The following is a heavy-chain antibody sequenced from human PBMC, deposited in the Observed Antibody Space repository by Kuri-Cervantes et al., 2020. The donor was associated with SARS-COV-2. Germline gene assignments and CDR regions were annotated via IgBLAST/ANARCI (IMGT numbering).Heavy chain of an antibody. D-gene: IGHD7-27*01. Sequence: GESLKISCTASGFTFGDYAMSWVRQAPGKGLEWVAVISYDGSNKYYADSVKGRFTISRDNSKNTLYLQMSSLRAEDTAVYYCARDLRLGKSLDYWGQGTLVTVSS. CDR1: GFTFGDYA. CDR3: ARDLRLGKSLDY. V-gene: IGHV3-30-3*01. J-gene: IGHJ4*02. CDR2: ISYDGSNK.